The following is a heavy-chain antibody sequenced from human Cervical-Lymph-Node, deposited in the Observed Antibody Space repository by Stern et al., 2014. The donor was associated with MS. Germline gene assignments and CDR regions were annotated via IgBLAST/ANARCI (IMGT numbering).Heavy chain of an antibody. CDR1: GFTFRSYG. D-gene: IGHD5-24*01. V-gene: IGHV3-33*01. Sequence: VQLVQSGGGVDQPGTSLRLSWAASGFTFRSYGMPWVRQAPGQGLEWVALVWYDGSTAYYRNSVKGRFTISRDNSNNTLFLQMNSLTAEDTAVYYCARGHIPYAYNYLFDYWGQGTLVTVSS. CDR2: VWYDGSTA. CDR3: ARGHIPYAYNYLFDY. J-gene: IGHJ4*02.